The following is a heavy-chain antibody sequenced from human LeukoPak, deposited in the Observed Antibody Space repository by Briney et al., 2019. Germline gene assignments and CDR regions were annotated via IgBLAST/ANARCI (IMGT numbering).Heavy chain of an antibody. CDR3: ARGNIAARLVDY. CDR1: GYTFTGYH. Sequence: GASVKVSCKASGYTFTGYHIHWVRQAPGQGLEWMGWINPNTGGAKYAQNFHGRVIMTRDTSVNTAYMELRRLTSDDTAGYYCARGNIAARLVDYWGQGTLVTVSS. V-gene: IGHV1-2*02. J-gene: IGHJ4*02. D-gene: IGHD6-6*01. CDR2: INPNTGGA.